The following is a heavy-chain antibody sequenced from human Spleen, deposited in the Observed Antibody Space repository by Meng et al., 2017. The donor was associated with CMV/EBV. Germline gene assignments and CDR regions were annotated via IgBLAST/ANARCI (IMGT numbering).Heavy chain of an antibody. CDR2: VYSPGSS. Sequence: TFSFSPPSISPRHYCCTCIRQPPEKRLDSIGSVYSPGSSTYNPSLTRRVTLSGDTSRHPFSLKLSSVTAADTAVYYCAREVFNSFDYWGQGALVTVSS. V-gene: IGHV4-61*01. CDR1: PPSISPRHYC. CDR3: AREVFNSFDY. J-gene: IGHJ4*02.